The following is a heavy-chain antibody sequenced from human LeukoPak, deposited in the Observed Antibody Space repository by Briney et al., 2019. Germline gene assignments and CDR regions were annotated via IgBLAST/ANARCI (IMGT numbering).Heavy chain of an antibody. Sequence: ASVKVSCKASGYTFTGYYMHWVRQAPGQGLEWMGWINPNSGGTNYAQKFQGRVTMTRDTSISTAYMELSRLRSDDTAVYYCALGTPPPGRWIVRATRSFPSDYWGQGTLVTVSS. CDR3: ALGTPPPGRWIVRATRSFPSDY. J-gene: IGHJ4*02. CDR2: INPNSGGT. D-gene: IGHD1-26*01. V-gene: IGHV1-2*02. CDR1: GYTFTGYY.